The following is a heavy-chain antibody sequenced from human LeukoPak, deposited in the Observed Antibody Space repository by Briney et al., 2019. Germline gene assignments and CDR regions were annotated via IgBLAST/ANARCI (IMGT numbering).Heavy chain of an antibody. CDR3: AKEGLRYFDWLLAGVDY. D-gene: IGHD3-9*01. CDR1: GFTFSSYA. V-gene: IGHV3-23*01. CDR2: ISGSGGST. Sequence: PGGSLRLSCAASGFTFSSYAMSWVRQAPGMGLEWVSAISGSGGSTYYADSVKGRFTISRDNSKNTLYLQMNSLRAEDTAVYYCAKEGLRYFDWLLAGVDYWGQGTLVTVSS. J-gene: IGHJ4*02.